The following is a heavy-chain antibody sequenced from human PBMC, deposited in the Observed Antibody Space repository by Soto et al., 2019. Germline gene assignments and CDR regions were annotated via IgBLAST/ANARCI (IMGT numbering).Heavy chain of an antibody. V-gene: IGHV3-30*03. CDR3: ARGSIVAAEYGMDV. J-gene: IGHJ6*02. CDR2: TSFDGSKK. D-gene: IGHD6-13*01. Sequence: QVQLVESGGGVVQPGRSLRLSCEASGFTFRNYAMHWVRQATGKGLEWVAVTSFDGSKKYYADSVKGRLIISRDNSKNTLYVQINSLRAEDTAVYFCARGSIVAAEYGMDVWGQGTTVTVS. CDR1: GFTFRNYA.